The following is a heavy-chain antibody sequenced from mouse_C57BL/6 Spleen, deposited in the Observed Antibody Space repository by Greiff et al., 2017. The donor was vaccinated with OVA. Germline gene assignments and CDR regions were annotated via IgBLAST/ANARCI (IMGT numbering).Heavy chain of an antibody. CDR2: IWSGGST. Sequence: VQGVESGPGLVQPSQSLSITCTVSGFSLTSYGVHWVRQSPGKGLEWLGVIWSGGSTDYNAAFISRLSISKDNSKSQVFFKMNSLQADDTAIYYCARISTTVVAHWYFDVWGTGTTVTVSS. J-gene: IGHJ1*03. V-gene: IGHV2-2*01. D-gene: IGHD1-1*01. CDR1: GFSLTSYG. CDR3: ARISTTVVAHWYFDV.